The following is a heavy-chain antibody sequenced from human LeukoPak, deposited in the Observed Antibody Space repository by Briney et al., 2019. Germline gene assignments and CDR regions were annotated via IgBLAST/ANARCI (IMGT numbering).Heavy chain of an antibody. J-gene: IGHJ4*02. V-gene: IGHV1-2*02. CDR3: ASKAGDHQERPNFDY. CDR2: INPNSGDT. D-gene: IGHD3-16*01. Sequence: ASVKVSCKASGYTFTGHWMHWVRQAPGQGLEWMGWINPNSGDTSYAQRFQGRVTMTRDTSISTAYMDLTRLTSDDTAVYYCASKAGDHQERPNFDYWGQGTLVTVSS. CDR1: GYTFTGHW.